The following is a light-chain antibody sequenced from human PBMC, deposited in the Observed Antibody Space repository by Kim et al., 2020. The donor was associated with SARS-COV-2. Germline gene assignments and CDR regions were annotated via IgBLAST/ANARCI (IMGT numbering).Light chain of an antibody. V-gene: IGKV3-15*01. J-gene: IGKJ4*01. CDR1: QSVSSN. Sequence: PGERATRSCRANQSVSSNLAWYQQKPGQAPRLLIYGASTRATGIPARCSGTGSGTEFALTISSLQSEDFAVDYCQQYNNWPPLTFGGGTKVDIK. CDR3: QQYNNWPPLT. CDR2: GAS.